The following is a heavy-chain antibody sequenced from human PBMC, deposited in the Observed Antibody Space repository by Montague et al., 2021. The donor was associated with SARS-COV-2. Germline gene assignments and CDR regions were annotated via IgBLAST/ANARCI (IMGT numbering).Heavy chain of an antibody. CDR2: ISGSGGST. J-gene: IGHJ4*02. V-gene: IGHV3-23*01. CDR3: VRASLIKARIAVAGTTVY. Sequence: SLRLSCAASGFTFSSYSMSWVRQAPGKGLEWVSVISGSGGSTYYADSVKGRFAISRDNSKNTLYLQMNSLRAEDTAVYYCVRASLIKARIAVAGTTVYWGQGTLVTISS. CDR1: GFTFSSYS. D-gene: IGHD6-19*01.